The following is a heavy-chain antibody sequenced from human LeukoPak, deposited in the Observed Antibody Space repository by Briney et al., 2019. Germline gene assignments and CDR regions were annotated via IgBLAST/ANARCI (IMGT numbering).Heavy chain of an antibody. J-gene: IGHJ4*02. Sequence: GGSLRLSCAAAGFTFTSYGIHWVRQAPAKGLEGVAFIRYEGSNTFYAASGKGRFTFSGVNSKNMLYLSMNSLPAEDTAVYYCAKPFHLNLVGGAIASWGQGALVTVSS. CDR1: GFTFTSYG. V-gene: IGHV3-30*02. CDR3: AKPFHLNLVGGAIAS. CDR2: IRYEGSNT. D-gene: IGHD1-26*01.